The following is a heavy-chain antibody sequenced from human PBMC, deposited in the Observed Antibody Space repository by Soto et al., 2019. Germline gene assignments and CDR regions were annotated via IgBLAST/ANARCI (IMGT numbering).Heavy chain of an antibody. D-gene: IGHD2-2*01. CDR2: ISSSSRTI. CDR1: GFSFSSYS. CDR3: PKDRSSTRSAMAV. V-gene: IGHV3-48*02. J-gene: IGHJ6*02. Sequence: EVQLVESGGGLVQPGGSLRVSCAASGFSFSSYSMNWVRQAPGKGLEWVSYISSSSRTIYYADSVKGRFTISRDNAKTPLNLKRTSLREKEPGVYNCPKDRSSTRSAMAVWAKGPRSPSP.